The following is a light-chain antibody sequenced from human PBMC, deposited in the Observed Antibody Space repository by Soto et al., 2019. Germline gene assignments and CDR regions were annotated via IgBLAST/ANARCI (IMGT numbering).Light chain of an antibody. CDR1: QSISSNY. J-gene: IGKJ3*01. CDR3: QTYGSAFT. CDR2: AAS. Sequence: EIVLTQSPGTLSLSPGERATLSCRASQSISSNYLAWYQHKPGRGPRLLIYAASSRATGIPDRFSGSGSGTDFTLTISRLEPEDFALYYCQTYGSAFTFGPGTKVDIK. V-gene: IGKV3-20*01.